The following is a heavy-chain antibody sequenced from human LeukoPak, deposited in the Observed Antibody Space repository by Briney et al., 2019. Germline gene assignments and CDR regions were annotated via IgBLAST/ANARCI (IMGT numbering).Heavy chain of an antibody. CDR1: GFTFSSYE. CDR2: ISISGSTI. J-gene: IGHJ4*02. Sequence: PGGSLRLSCAASGFTFSSYEMNWVRQAPEKGLEWVSYISISGSTIYSADSVKGRFTISRDNAKNSLYLQMNSLRAEDTAVYYCARIPYDNTGYFDCWGQGTLVTVSS. D-gene: IGHD3-22*01. CDR3: ARIPYDNTGYFDC. V-gene: IGHV3-48*03.